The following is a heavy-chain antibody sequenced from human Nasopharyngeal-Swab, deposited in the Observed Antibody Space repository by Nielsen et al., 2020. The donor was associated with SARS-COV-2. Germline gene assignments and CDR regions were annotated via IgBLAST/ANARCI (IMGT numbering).Heavy chain of an antibody. CDR3: AGNGDYGYFYY. V-gene: IGHV1-3*01. Sequence: ASVNVSCKASGYTFTSYAMHWVRQAPGQRLEWMGWINAGNGNTKFSQKFQGRVTITRDTSASTAYMELSSLRSEDTAVYYCAGNGDYGYFYYWGQGTLVTVSS. CDR1: GYTFTSYA. D-gene: IGHD4-17*01. J-gene: IGHJ4*02. CDR2: INAGNGNT.